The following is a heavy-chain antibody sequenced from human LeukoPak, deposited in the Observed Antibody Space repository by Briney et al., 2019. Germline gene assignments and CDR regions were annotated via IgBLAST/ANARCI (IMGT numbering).Heavy chain of an antibody. D-gene: IGHD2-2*01. V-gene: IGHV4-59*01. J-gene: IGHJ4*02. Sequence: SETLSLTCTVSGGSISSYYWSWIRQPPWKGLEWIGYIYYSGSTNYNPSLKSRVTISVDTSKNQFSLKLSSVTAADTAVYYCARGYQLLPDDYWGQGTLVTVSS. CDR1: GGSISSYY. CDR3: ARGYQLLPDDY. CDR2: IYYSGST.